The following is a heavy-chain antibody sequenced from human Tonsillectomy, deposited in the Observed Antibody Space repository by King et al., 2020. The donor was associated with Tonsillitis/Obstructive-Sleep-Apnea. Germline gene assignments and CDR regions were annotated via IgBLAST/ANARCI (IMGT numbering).Heavy chain of an antibody. J-gene: IGHJ3*02. V-gene: IGHV1-2*06. Sequence: QLVQSGAEVKKPGASVKVSCKASGYTFTGYYMHWVRQAPGQGLEWMGRINPNSGGTNYAQKFQGRVTMTRDTSISTAYMELSRLRSDDTAGYYCARLDFFDWLLSDAFDIWGQGTMVTVSS. D-gene: IGHD3-9*01. CDR3: ARLDFFDWLLSDAFDI. CDR1: GYTFTGYY. CDR2: INPNSGGT.